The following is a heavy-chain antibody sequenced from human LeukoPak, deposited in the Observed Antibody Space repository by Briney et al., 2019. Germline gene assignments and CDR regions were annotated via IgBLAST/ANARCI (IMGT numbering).Heavy chain of an antibody. V-gene: IGHV3-53*01. CDR2: IYSGGST. D-gene: IGHD6-6*01. CDR3: ARPGYSSSSGDY. CDR1: GFTFSSYA. J-gene: IGHJ4*02. Sequence: GGSLRLSCVASGFTFSSYAMSWVRQAPGKGLEWVSVIYSGGSTYYADSVKGRFTISRDNSKNTLYLQMNSLRAEDTAVYYCARPGYSSSSGDYWGQGTLVTVSS.